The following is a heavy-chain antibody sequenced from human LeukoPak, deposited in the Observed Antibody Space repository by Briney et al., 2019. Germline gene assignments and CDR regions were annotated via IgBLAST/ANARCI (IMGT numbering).Heavy chain of an antibody. J-gene: IGHJ3*02. V-gene: IGHV3-7*03. D-gene: IGHD2-8*02. CDR2: INPDGSEK. CDR1: GFRFGSDW. Sequence: GGSLRLSCAASGFRFGSDWMSWVRQAPGKGLEWVANINPDGSEKYYVDSVKGRFTISRDNAKNSLFLQMNSLRAEDMALYYCAKDEFVASDFTGAFDIWGQGTMVTVSS. CDR3: AKDEFVASDFTGAFDI.